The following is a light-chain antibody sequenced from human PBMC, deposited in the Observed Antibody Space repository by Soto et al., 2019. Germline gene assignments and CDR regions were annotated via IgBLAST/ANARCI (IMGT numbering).Light chain of an antibody. CDR1: QSVWRY. V-gene: IGKV3-11*01. Sequence: EIVLTQSPATLSLSPGERATLSCRASQSVWRYLAWYQQIPGQAPRLLIYDASNRATGIPARFSGSGSGTDFTLTISSLEPEDFAVYYCQQRANWPLTFGGGTKVEIK. CDR2: DAS. CDR3: QQRANWPLT. J-gene: IGKJ4*01.